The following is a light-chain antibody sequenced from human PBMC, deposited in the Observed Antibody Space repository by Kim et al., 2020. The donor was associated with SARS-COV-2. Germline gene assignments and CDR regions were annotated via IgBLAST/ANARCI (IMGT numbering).Light chain of an antibody. CDR1: QHIRTY. CDR3: LQYEALPRT. Sequence: PSVGDRVTITCQSRQHIRTYLNWYQQRPGKPPQLLIYEASKLQTGVPSRFRGSGSGTHFALTITNLQSEDFATYYCLQYEALPRTFGQGTRLEIK. V-gene: IGKV1-33*01. J-gene: IGKJ5*01. CDR2: EAS.